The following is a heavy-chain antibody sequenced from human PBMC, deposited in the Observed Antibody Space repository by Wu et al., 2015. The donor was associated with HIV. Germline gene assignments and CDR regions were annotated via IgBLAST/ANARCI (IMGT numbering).Heavy chain of an antibody. J-gene: IGHJ6*02. CDR1: GGTFSSYA. CDR2: IIPIFGTA. Sequence: QVQLVQSGAEVKKPGSSVKVSCKASGGTFSSYAISWVRQAPGQGLEWMGGIIPIFGTANYAQKFQGRVTITTDESTSTAYMELSSLRSEDTAVYYCARDSFGGDYPYYYGMDVWGQGTTVTRSP. V-gene: IGHV1-69*05. CDR3: ARDSFGGDYPYYYGMDV. D-gene: IGHD4-17*01.